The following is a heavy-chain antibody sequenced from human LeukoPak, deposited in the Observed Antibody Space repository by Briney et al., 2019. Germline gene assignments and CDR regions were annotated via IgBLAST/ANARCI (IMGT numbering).Heavy chain of an antibody. Sequence: PSETLSLTCTVSGGSISSYYWSWIRQPPGRGLEWIGSVYYSGSTNYNPSLESRVTISVDTSKDQFSLKLTSVTAADTAVYYCARRPDYGDYWYIDLWGRGTLVTVSS. V-gene: IGHV4-59*08. CDR2: VYYSGST. CDR3: ARRPDYGDYWYIDL. CDR1: GGSISSYY. D-gene: IGHD4-17*01. J-gene: IGHJ2*01.